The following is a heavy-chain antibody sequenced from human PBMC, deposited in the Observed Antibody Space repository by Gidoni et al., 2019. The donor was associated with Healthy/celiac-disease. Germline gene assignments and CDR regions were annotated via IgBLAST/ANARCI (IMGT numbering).Heavy chain of an antibody. V-gene: IGHV3-23*04. CDR3: AKDEYSSGWYCLNY. CDR1: VFTLRSYG. D-gene: IGHD6-19*01. Sequence: EVQLVEAVGGLVQPGGSLTLSCAASVFTLRSYGMSWVRQAPGKGLEWVSAISGSGGSTYYADSVKGRFTISRDNSKNTLYLQMNSLRAEDTAVYYCAKDEYSSGWYCLNYWGQGTLVTVSS. CDR2: ISGSGGST. J-gene: IGHJ4*02.